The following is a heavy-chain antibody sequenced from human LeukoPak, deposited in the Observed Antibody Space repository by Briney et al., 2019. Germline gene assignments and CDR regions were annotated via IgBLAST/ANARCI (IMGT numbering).Heavy chain of an antibody. CDR1: GYTFTSYG. D-gene: IGHD3-10*01. CDR3: ARDGRGSTMVRGVIIRNYYMDV. J-gene: IGHJ6*03. V-gene: IGHV1-46*01. CDR2: INPSGGST. Sequence: ASVKVSCKASGYTFTSYGISWVRQAPGQGLEWMGIINPSGGSTSYAQKFQGRVTMTRDTSTSTVYMELSSLRSEDTAVYYCARDGRGSTMVRGVIIRNYYMDVWGKGTTVTVSS.